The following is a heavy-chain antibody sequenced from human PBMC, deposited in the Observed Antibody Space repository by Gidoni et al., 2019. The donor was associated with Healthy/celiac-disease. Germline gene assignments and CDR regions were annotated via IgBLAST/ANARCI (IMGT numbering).Heavy chain of an antibody. CDR2: IIPILGIA. Sequence: QVQLVQSGAEVKKPGSSVKVSCKASGGPFTSYAISWGRQAPGQGLEWMGRIIPILGIANYAQKFQGRVTITADKSTSTAYMELSSLRSEDTAVYYCASFSGRAPSWSKQGYFDYWGQGTLVTVSS. D-gene: IGHD1-26*01. CDR1: GGPFTSYA. J-gene: IGHJ4*02. CDR3: ASFSGRAPSWSKQGYFDY. V-gene: IGHV1-69*04.